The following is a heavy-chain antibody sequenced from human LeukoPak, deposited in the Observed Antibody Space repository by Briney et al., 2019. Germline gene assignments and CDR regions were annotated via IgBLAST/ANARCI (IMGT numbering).Heavy chain of an antibody. Sequence: SQTLSLTCAVSGVSISSGGYSWSWIRQPPGKGLEWIGYIYHSGSTYYNPSLKSRVTISVDRSKNQFSLKLSSVTAADTAVYYCAREVSNWNYVNYFDYWGQGTLVTVSS. CDR3: AREVSNWNYVNYFDY. V-gene: IGHV4-30-2*01. CDR1: GVSISSGGYS. D-gene: IGHD1-7*01. J-gene: IGHJ4*02. CDR2: IYHSGST.